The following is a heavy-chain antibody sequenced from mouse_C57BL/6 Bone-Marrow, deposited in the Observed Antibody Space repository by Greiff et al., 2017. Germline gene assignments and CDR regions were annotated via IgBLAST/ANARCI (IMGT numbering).Heavy chain of an antibody. D-gene: IGHD1-1*01. CDR1: GYSFTDYN. Sequence: VQLQQSGPELVKPGASVKISCKASGYSFTDYNMNWVKQSNGKSLEWIGVLNPNYGTTRYNQKFKGKATLTVDQYSSKAYMQLNSLTSKDSAIYYCARSHYYYGSAWFAYWGQGTLVTVAA. V-gene: IGHV1-39*01. CDR2: LNPNYGTT. CDR3: ARSHYYYGSAWFAY. J-gene: IGHJ3*01.